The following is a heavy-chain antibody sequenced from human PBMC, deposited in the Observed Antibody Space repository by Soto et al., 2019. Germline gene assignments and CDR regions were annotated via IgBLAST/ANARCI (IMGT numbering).Heavy chain of an antibody. CDR2: IDYSGSA. Sequence: RPETLSRNCIVSGGSVTSGYYYWTWIRQPPGKALEWIGYIDYSGSANYNPSLRSRVTISIDTSKNHFSLKLSSVTAADTAVYYCARLVQREGGILSNYYYGVDVRGQGTTVTVSS. CDR3: ARLVQREGGILSNYYYGVDV. V-gene: IGHV4-61*03. CDR1: GGSVTSGYYY. J-gene: IGHJ6*02. D-gene: IGHD2-2*01.